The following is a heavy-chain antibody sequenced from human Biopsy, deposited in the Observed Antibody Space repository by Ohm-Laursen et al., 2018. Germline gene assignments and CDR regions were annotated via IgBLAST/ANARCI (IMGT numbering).Heavy chain of an antibody. D-gene: IGHD3-10*01. V-gene: IGHV3-33*01. CDR3: ARDRYYGSESYYSHYNMDV. CDR1: GFTFSSYG. CDR2: IWYDGSNK. Sequence: SLRLSCAASGFTFSSYGIHWVRQAPGKGLEWVAVIWYDGSNKYSADSVKGRFSISRDNSKNTVYLQMNSLRAADTAVYYCARDRYYGSESYYSHYNMDVWGQGTTVSGSS. J-gene: IGHJ6*02.